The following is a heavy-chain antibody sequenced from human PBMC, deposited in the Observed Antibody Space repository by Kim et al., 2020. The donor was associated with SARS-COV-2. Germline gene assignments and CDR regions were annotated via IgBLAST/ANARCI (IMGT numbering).Heavy chain of an antibody. CDR3: ARAGFLEWLLRNSHGMDV. D-gene: IGHD3-3*01. J-gene: IGHJ6*02. Sequence: SETMSLTCTVSGGSISSYYWSWIRQPPGKGLEWIGYIYYSGSTNYNPSLKSRVTISVDTSKNQFSLKLSSVTAADTAVYYCARAGFLEWLLRNSHGMDVWGQGTTVTVSS. CDR1: GGSISSYY. CDR2: IYYSGST. V-gene: IGHV4-59*01.